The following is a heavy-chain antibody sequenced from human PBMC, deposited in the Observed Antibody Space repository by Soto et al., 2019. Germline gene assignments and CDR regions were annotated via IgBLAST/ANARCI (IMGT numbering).Heavy chain of an antibody. CDR2: IYYSGST. V-gene: IGHV4-31*03. CDR1: GGSISSGGYY. Sequence: SETLSLTCTVSGGSISSGGYYWSWIRQHPGKGLEWIGYIYYSGSTYYNPSLKSRVTISVDTSKNQFSLKLSSVTAADTAVYYCARGKLGPFRHIHYYYYMDVWGKGTTVTVSS. CDR3: ARGKLGPFRHIHYYYYMDV. D-gene: IGHD3-16*01. J-gene: IGHJ6*03.